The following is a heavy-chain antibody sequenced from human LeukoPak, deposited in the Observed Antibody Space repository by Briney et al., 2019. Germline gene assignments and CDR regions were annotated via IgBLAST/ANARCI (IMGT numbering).Heavy chain of an antibody. CDR3: ARAPRIAAVGSGTEHWFDP. J-gene: IGHJ5*02. D-gene: IGHD6-13*01. CDR2: ISYSGST. Sequence: PSETLSLTCTVSGGSISSHYWSWIRQAPGKGLEWVGYISYSGSTNSNPSLESRVTISADTSKNQFSLKLSSVTAADTAIYYCARAPRIAAVGSGTEHWFDPWGQGTQVTVSS. V-gene: IGHV4-59*11. CDR1: GGSISSHY.